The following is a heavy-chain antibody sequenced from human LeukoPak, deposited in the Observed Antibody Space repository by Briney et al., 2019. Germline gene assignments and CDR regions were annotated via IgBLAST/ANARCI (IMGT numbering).Heavy chain of an antibody. CDR1: GFAFDDYA. CDR2: ISWNSGRI. Sequence: GRSLRLSCAASGFAFDDYAMHWVGQAPGKGRGWGSGISWNSGRIGYAHSVKGRFTISRDNAKHSLYLQMNSLRAEDTALYYCAKDIAVAGVQYFDYWGQGTLVTVSS. V-gene: IGHV3-9*01. D-gene: IGHD6-19*01. CDR3: AKDIAVAGVQYFDY. J-gene: IGHJ4*02.